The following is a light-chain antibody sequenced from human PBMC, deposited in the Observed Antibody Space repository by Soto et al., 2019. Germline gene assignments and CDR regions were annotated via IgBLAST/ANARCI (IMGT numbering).Light chain of an antibody. CDR3: SSYTSSSTPLV. V-gene: IGLV2-14*01. CDR2: EVS. J-gene: IGLJ1*01. Sequence: QSALTQPASVSGSPGQSITISCTGTSSDVGGYNYVSWYQQHPGKAPKLMIYEVSNRPSGVSNRFSGSKSGNTASLTISGLQAEDEADYYCSSYTSSSTPLVFGTGTKRTVL. CDR1: SSDVGGYNY.